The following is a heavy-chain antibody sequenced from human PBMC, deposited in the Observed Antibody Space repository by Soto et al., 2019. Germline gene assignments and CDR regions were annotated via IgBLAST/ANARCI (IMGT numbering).Heavy chain of an antibody. CDR2: INHSGST. CDR1: GGSFSGYY. V-gene: IGHV4-34*01. CDR3: ARGRNLY. Sequence: SETLSLTCAVYGGSFSGYYWSWIRQPPGKGLEWIGEINHSGSTNYNPSLKRRVTISVDTSKNQFSLKLSSVTAADTAVYYCARGRNLYWGQGTLVTVSS. J-gene: IGHJ4*02.